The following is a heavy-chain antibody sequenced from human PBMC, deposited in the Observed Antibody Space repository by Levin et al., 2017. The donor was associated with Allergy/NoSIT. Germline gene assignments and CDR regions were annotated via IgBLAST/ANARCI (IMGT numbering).Heavy chain of an antibody. CDR3: THGTGGGNSPLFDY. CDR2: IYWDDDK. J-gene: IGHJ4*02. Sequence: ASGPTLVKPTQTLTLTCTFSGFSLSTSGVGVGWIRQPPGKALEWLALIYWDDDKRYSPSLKSRLTITKDTSKNQVVLTMTNMDPVDTATYYCTHGTGGGNSPLFDYWGQGTLVTVSS. D-gene: IGHD4-23*01. CDR1: GFSLSTSGVG. V-gene: IGHV2-5*02.